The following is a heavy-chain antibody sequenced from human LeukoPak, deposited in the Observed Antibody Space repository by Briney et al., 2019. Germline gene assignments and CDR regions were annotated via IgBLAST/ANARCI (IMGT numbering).Heavy chain of an antibody. CDR3: AKDHLPTVTTLLDY. Sequence: LSLTCTVSGGSISSYYWSWIRQPPGKGLEWVSGISWNSGSIGYADSVKGRFTISRDNAKNSLYLQMNSLRAEDTALYYCAKDHLPTVTTLLDYWGQGTLVTVSS. CDR2: ISWNSGSI. D-gene: IGHD4-17*01. CDR1: GGSISSYY. J-gene: IGHJ4*02. V-gene: IGHV3-9*01.